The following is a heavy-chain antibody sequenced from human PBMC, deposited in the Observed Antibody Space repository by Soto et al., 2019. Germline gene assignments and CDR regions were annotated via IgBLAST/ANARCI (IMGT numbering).Heavy chain of an antibody. V-gene: IGHV3-23*01. D-gene: IGHD3-10*01. CDR3: AKAVWFGELLSGNFDY. CDR2: ISGSGGST. Sequence: PGGSLRLSCAASGFTFSSYAMSWVRQAPGKGLEWVSAISGSGGSTYYADSVKGRFTISRDNSKNTLYLQMNNLRAEDTAVYYCAKAVWFGELLSGNFDYWGQGTLVTVSS. CDR1: GFTFSSYA. J-gene: IGHJ4*02.